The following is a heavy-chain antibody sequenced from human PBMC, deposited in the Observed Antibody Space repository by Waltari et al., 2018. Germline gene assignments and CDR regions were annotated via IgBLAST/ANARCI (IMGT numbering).Heavy chain of an antibody. V-gene: IGHV3-48*01. Sequence: EVQLVESGGGLVQPGGSLRLSCAASGFTFSSYSMNWVRQAPGKGLEWVSYIISSSSTIYYADSVKGRFTISRDNAKNSLYLQMNSLRAEDTAVYYCASEAEYSGYDNWGQGTLVTVSS. CDR1: GFTFSSYS. CDR3: ASEAEYSGYDN. D-gene: IGHD5-12*01. J-gene: IGHJ4*02. CDR2: IISSSSTI.